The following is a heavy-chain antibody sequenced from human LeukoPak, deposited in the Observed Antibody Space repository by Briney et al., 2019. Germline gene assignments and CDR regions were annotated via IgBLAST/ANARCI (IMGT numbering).Heavy chain of an antibody. CDR2: ISSSGSTL. J-gene: IGHJ4*02. CDR3: ARGSHGITIFEGADY. CDR1: GFTFSSYW. Sequence: PGGSLRLSCAASGFTFSSYWMSWVRQAPGKGLEWVSYISSSGSTLYYADSVKGRFTISRDNAKNSLYLQMNSLRDEDTAVYYCARGSHGITIFEGADYWGQGTLVTVSS. D-gene: IGHD3-3*01. V-gene: IGHV3-48*02.